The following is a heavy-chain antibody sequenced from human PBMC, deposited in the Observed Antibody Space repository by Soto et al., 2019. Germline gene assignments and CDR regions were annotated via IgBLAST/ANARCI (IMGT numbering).Heavy chain of an antibody. CDR3: AKSPTRIAVAANLVY. Sequence: EVQLVASGGFVVQPGGSLRLSCAASGFAFDYYSLHWVRQAPGKGLEWVSLISWDGHSTYYADSVKGRFIISRDNSKNSLYLQMNSLRSEDAAIYYCAKSPTRIAVAANLVYWGQGTLVTVSS. CDR1: GFAFDYYS. J-gene: IGHJ4*02. V-gene: IGHV3-43*01. CDR2: ISWDGHST. D-gene: IGHD6-19*01.